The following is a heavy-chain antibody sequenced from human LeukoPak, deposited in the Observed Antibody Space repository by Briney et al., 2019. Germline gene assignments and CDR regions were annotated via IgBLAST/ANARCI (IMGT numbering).Heavy chain of an antibody. CDR2: ITAYKGNT. V-gene: IGHV1-18*01. J-gene: IGHJ4*02. D-gene: IGHD6-19*01. Sequence: ASVKLSCKASGYTFTSYGISWVRQAPGQGHEWMGWITAYKGNTNSAQNLQGRVTMTTDTSTSTAYMELRSLRSDDTAVYYCARVISGGSSFDYGGQGTLVTVSS. CDR1: GYTFTSYG. CDR3: ARVISGGSSFDY.